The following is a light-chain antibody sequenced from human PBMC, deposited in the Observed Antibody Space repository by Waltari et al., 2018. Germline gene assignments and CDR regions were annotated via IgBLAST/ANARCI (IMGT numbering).Light chain of an antibody. CDR3: MQALETPLT. CDR1: QSLRLSNGYNY. Sequence: EIVMTQSPLSLPVTPGESASISCRSSQSLRLSNGYNYLDWYLQRPGQAPQLLIYFGSYRAFGVPDRVFGRGSGTEVTLEITRLEAEDVGGYFCMQALETPLTFGGGTRVDIK. V-gene: IGKV2-28*01. J-gene: IGKJ4*01. CDR2: FGS.